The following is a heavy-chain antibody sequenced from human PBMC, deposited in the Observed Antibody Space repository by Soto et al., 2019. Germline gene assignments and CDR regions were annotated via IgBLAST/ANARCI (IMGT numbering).Heavy chain of an antibody. CDR1: GFTFSSYA. CDR3: AKVRMACSGGSCYFRDYYYYGMDV. D-gene: IGHD2-15*01. V-gene: IGHV3-23*01. CDR2: ISGSGGST. Sequence: GGSLRLSCAASGFTFSSYAMSWVRQAPGKGLEWVSAISGSGGSTYYADSVKGRFTISRDNSKNTLYLQMNSLRAEDTAVYYCAKVRMACSGGSCYFRDYYYYGMDVWGQGTTVTVSS. J-gene: IGHJ6*02.